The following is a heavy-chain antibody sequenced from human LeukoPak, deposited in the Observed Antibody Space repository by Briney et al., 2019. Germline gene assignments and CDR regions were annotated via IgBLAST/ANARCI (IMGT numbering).Heavy chain of an antibody. CDR3: ASLYGSGSYYNP. CDR2: INHSGST. D-gene: IGHD3-10*01. CDR1: GGSFSGYY. Sequence: SETLSLTCAVYGGSFSGYYWSWIRQPPGKGLEWIEEINHSGSTNYNPSLKSRVTISVDTSKNQFSLKLSSVTAADTAVYYCASLYGSGSYYNPWGQGTLVTVSS. J-gene: IGHJ5*02. V-gene: IGHV4-34*01.